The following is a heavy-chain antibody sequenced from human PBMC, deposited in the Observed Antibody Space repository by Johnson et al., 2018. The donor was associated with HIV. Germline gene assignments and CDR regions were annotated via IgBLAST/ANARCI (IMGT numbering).Heavy chain of an antibody. D-gene: IGHD3-10*01. CDR1: GFTFSSYA. J-gene: IGHJ3*02. CDR2: ISYDGSNK. V-gene: IGHV3-30-3*01. Sequence: SLRLSCAASGFTFSSYAMHWVRQAPGKGLEWVAVISYDGSNKYYADSVKGRFTISRDNSKNTLYLQMNSLRAEDTAVYYCARRGLANAFDIWGQGTMVTVSS. CDR3: ARRGLANAFDI.